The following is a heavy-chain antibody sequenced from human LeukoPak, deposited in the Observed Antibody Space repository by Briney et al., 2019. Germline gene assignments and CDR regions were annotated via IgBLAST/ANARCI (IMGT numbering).Heavy chain of an antibody. CDR2: INHSGST. Sequence: SETLSLTCAVYGGSFSGYYWSWIRQPPGKGLEWIGEINHSGSTNYNPSLKSRVTISVDTSKNQFSLKLSSVTAADTAVYYCARDFASSGPGWFDPWGQGTLVTVSS. J-gene: IGHJ5*02. D-gene: IGHD3-22*01. V-gene: IGHV4-34*01. CDR3: ARDFASSGPGWFDP. CDR1: GGSFSGYY.